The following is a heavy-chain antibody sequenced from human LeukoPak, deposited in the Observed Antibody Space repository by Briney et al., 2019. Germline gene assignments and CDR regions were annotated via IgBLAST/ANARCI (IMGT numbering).Heavy chain of an antibody. D-gene: IGHD6-19*01. CDR1: GFTFSSYE. Sequence: GGSLRLSCVASGFTFSSYEMNWVRQAPGKGLEWLSYIGSSDSTTHYADSVKGRFTISRDNAKNTLYLQMNSLRAEDTAVYYCAKDAPTSYSSGWPIDYWGQGTLVTVSS. J-gene: IGHJ4*02. CDR2: IGSSDSTT. CDR3: AKDAPTSYSSGWPIDY. V-gene: IGHV3-48*03.